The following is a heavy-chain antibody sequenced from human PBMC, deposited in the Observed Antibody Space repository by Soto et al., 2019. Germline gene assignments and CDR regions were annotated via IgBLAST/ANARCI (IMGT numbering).Heavy chain of an antibody. CDR3: ARGSEHVTSNFDY. V-gene: IGHV3-21*06. CDR1: GFTFTRYS. Sequence: GGSLRLSCAASGFTFTRYSMNWVRQAPGKGLEWVSSISCTTNYIYYGDSMKGRFTISRDNAKNSLYLEMNSLRAEDTAVYYCARGSEHVTSNFDYRGQGTLVTVSS. J-gene: IGHJ4*02. CDR2: ISCTTNYI.